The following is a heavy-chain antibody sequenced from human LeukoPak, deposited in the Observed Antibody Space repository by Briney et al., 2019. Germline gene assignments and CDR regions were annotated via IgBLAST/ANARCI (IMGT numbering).Heavy chain of an antibody. CDR2: IYSSGST. CDR3: ARELGYGYDY. Sequence: SETLSLTCTVSGDSITSYYWTWIRQPPGKGLEWIGYIYSSGSTNYNPSLKSRITMSVDTSKNQVSLNLRSVTAADTAVYYCARELGYGYDYWGQGTLVTVSS. J-gene: IGHJ4*02. V-gene: IGHV4-59*01. CDR1: GDSITSYY. D-gene: IGHD5-18*01.